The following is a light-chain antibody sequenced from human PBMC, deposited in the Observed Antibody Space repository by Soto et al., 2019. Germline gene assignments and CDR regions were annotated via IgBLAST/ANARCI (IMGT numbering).Light chain of an antibody. Sequence: EIVLTQSPGTLSFSPGERATLSCRASQSVSSSYLAWYQQIPGQAPRLLIYGASSRATAIPDTFSGSGSGTDFTLTISRLEPEDFAVYYCQQYSNWPITFGQGTRLEIK. CDR2: GAS. CDR3: QQYSNWPIT. CDR1: QSVSSSY. J-gene: IGKJ5*01. V-gene: IGKV3D-20*02.